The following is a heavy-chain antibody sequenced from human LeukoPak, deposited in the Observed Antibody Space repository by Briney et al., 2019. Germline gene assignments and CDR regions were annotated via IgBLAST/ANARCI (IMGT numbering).Heavy chain of an antibody. Sequence: SETLSLTCTVSGGSINSYYWSWVRQPAEKGLEWIGRIYISDNFYTSGRTNYNPSLKSRVTISVDTSKNQFSLKLSSVTAADTAVYYCARGGDRSNYIFDYWGQGTLVTVSS. CDR1: GGSINSYY. D-gene: IGHD4-11*01. CDR3: ARGGDRSNYIFDY. V-gene: IGHV4-4*07. CDR2: IYISDNFYTSGRT. J-gene: IGHJ4*02.